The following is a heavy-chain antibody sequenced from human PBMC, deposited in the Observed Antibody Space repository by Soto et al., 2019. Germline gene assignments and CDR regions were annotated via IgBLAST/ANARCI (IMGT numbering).Heavy chain of an antibody. CDR1: GYTFTSYD. CDR2: MNPNSGNT. CDR3: WGRLRYFDWTSYGMDV. V-gene: IGHV1-8*01. J-gene: IGHJ6*02. Sequence: ASVKVSCKASGYTFTSYDINWVRQATGQGLEWMGWMNPNSGNTGYAQKFQGRVTMTRNTSISTVYMELSSLRSEDTAVYYCWGRLRYFDWTSYGMDVWGQGTTVTVSS. D-gene: IGHD3-9*01.